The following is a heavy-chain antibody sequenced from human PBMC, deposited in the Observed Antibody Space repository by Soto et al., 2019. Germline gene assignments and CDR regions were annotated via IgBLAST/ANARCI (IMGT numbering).Heavy chain of an antibody. D-gene: IGHD3-10*01. CDR2: ISSSSSTI. V-gene: IGHV3-48*02. J-gene: IGHJ6*02. Sequence: GGSLRLSCAASGFTFSSYSMNWVRQAPGKGLEWVSYISSSSSTIYYAESVKGRFTISRDNAKNSRYLQMNSLRDEDTAVYYCARDSGRYYYGSGSYAEPRGYYYGMDVWGQGTTVTVSS. CDR3: ARDSGRYYYGSGSYAEPRGYYYGMDV. CDR1: GFTFSSYS.